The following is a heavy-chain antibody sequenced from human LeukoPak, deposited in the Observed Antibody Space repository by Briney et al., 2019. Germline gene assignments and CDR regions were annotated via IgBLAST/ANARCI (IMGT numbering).Heavy chain of an antibody. D-gene: IGHD3-22*01. V-gene: IGHV4-4*07. CDR3: ARDLRYYDSSGKAYYYFMDV. J-gene: IGHJ6*03. CDR1: GGSISSYY. Sequence: SETLSLTCSVSGGSISSYYWSWIRQPAGKGLEWIGRIYISGSTNYNPSLKSRVTMPVDTSKNQFSLKLSSVTAADTAVYYCARDLRYYDSSGKAYYYFMDVWGKGTTVTVSS. CDR2: IYISGST.